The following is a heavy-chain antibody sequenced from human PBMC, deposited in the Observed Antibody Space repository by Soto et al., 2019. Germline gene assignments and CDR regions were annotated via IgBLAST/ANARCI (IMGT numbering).Heavy chain of an antibody. J-gene: IGHJ6*02. Sequence: SETLSLTCAVYGGSFSGYYWSWIRQPPGKGLEWIGEINHSGSTNYNPSLKSRVTISVDTSKNQFSLKLSSVTAADTAVYYCARESGYSYGSSYYYYGMDVWGQGTTITVSS. CDR3: ARESGYSYGSSYYYYGMDV. D-gene: IGHD5-18*01. V-gene: IGHV4-34*01. CDR1: GGSFSGYY. CDR2: INHSGST.